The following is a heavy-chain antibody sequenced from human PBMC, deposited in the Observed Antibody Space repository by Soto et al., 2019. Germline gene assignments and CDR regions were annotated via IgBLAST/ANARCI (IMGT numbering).Heavy chain of an antibody. CDR1: GFTFSTYA. CDR3: AKPWGGTYQLLSNWFDP. CDR2: ISGSDGRT. J-gene: IGHJ5*02. V-gene: IGHV3-23*01. Sequence: GGSLRLSCAASGFTFSTYALSWVRQAPGKGLEWVSAISGSDGRTYYADSVKGRFTISRDNSKNTLYLQMNSLRAEDTAVYYCAKPWGGTYQLLSNWFDPWGQGTLVTVSS. D-gene: IGHD2-2*01.